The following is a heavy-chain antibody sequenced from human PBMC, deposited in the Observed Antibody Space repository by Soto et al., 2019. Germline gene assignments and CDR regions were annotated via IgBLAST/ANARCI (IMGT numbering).Heavy chain of an antibody. V-gene: IGHV3-23*01. J-gene: IGHJ5*02. D-gene: IGHD5-12*01. Sequence: GSLRLSCAGSEFTFSSYAMSWVRQAPGKGLEWVSGVSVSGGRKYYADSVKGRFTISRDNPKNTLYLQMNSLRAEDTAEYYCAKVSGSNSGYDYGWFDPWGQGTLVTVSS. CDR2: VSVSGGRK. CDR1: EFTFSSYA. CDR3: AKVSGSNSGYDYGWFDP.